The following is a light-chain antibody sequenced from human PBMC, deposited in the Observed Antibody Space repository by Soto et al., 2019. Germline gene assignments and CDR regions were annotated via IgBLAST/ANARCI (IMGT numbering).Light chain of an antibody. CDR2: DAS. J-gene: IGKJ1*01. Sequence: IVLTQSPVTLALSPGESAVLSCRASQGVSTSLAWYQHKPGQAPRLFIYDASKRAPGIPARFTGSGSGTDFTLTISSLEPEDIAVYYCQVRDVWPSFGQGTKVEIK. CDR1: QGVSTS. V-gene: IGKV3D-11*01. CDR3: QVRDVWPS.